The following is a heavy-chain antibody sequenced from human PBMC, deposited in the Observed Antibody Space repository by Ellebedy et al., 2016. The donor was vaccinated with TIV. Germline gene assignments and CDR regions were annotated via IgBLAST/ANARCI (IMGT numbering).Heavy chain of an antibody. CDR1: GFTFSSYS. CDR3: ASHVIPAEYFQH. D-gene: IGHD2-21*01. J-gene: IGHJ1*01. V-gene: IGHV3-48*02. CDR2: ISSSSSTI. Sequence: GGSLRLSXAASGFTFSSYSMNWVRQAPGKGLEWVSYISSSSSTIYYADSVKGRFTISRDNAKNSLYLQMNSLRDEDTAVYYCASHVIPAEYFQHWGQGTLVTVSS.